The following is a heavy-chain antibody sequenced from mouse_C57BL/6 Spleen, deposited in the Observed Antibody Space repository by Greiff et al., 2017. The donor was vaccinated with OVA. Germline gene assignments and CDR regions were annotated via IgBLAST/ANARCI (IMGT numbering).Heavy chain of an antibody. CDR1: GYAFSSSW. CDR2: IYPGDGDT. V-gene: IGHV1-82*01. CDR3: ARRGTGTSSRFDY. Sequence: QVQLKESGPELVKPGASVKISCKASGYAFSSSWMNWVKQRPGKGLEWIGRIYPGDGDTNYNGKFKGKATLTADKSSSTAYMQLSSLTSEDSAVYFCARRGTGTSSRFDYWGQGTTLTVSS. D-gene: IGHD4-1*01. J-gene: IGHJ2*01.